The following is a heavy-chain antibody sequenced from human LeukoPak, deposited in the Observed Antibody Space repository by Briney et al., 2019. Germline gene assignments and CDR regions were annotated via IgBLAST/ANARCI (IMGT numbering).Heavy chain of an antibody. V-gene: IGHV1-8*01. J-gene: IGHJ4*02. CDR2: MNPNSGNT. CDR3: ARAGRKYAFDY. CDR1: GYSFTSHD. Sequence: AAVKVSRKASGYSFTSHDINWVRQATGQGLEGMGWMNPNSGNTGYAQKFQGRVTMTTDTSMKTAYIEVSSLRSEDTAVYYCARAGRKYAFDYWGQGTLVTASS.